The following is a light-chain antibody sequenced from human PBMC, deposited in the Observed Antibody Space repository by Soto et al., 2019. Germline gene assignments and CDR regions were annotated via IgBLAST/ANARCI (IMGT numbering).Light chain of an antibody. Sequence: EIVLTQSPGTLSLSPGERATLSCRASQSVASNYLAWYHQKPGQPPRLLIYAASSRATGIPDRFSGTGYGTDFTLTINMLEPGDFAVYYCQHYDTSSYTFGQGTKREI. J-gene: IGKJ2*01. CDR2: AAS. V-gene: IGKV3-20*01. CDR1: QSVASNY. CDR3: QHYDTSSYT.